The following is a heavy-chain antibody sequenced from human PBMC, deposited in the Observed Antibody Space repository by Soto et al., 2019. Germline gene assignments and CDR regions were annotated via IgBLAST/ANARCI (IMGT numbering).Heavy chain of an antibody. J-gene: IGHJ6*02. V-gene: IGHV3-23*01. D-gene: IGHD6-13*01. CDR1: GFTFSSYA. CDR3: AKGTRSSPGYYYYGMDV. Sequence: GGSLRLSCAASGFTFSSYAMSWVRQAPGKGLEWVSAISGSGGSTYYADSVKGRFTISRDNSKNTLYVQMNGLRAEDTAVYYCAKGTRSSPGYYYYGMDVWGQGTTVTVSS. CDR2: ISGSGGST.